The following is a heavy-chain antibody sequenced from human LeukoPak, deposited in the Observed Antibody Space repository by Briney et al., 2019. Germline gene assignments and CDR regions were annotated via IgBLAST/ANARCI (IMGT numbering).Heavy chain of an antibody. J-gene: IGHJ3*02. V-gene: IGHV4-39*01. CDR3: ARNWGGDYEI. CDR1: GGSISSSSYY. D-gene: IGHD3-16*01. Sequence: SETLSLTCTVSGGSISSSSYYWGWIRQPPGKGLEWIGSIYYSGSTYYNPSLKSRVTISVDTSKNQFSLKLSSVTAADTAVYYCARNWGGDYEIWGQGTMVTVSS. CDR2: IYYSGST.